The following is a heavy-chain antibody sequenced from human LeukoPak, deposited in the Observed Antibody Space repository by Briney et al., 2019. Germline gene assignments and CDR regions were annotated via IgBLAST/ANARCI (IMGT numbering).Heavy chain of an antibody. CDR3: ARQNRYCSSTSCSKFDY. CDR1: GGSISSGDYY. D-gene: IGHD2-2*01. CDR2: IYYSGST. Sequence: SETLSLTCTVSGGSISSGDYYWSWLRQPPGQGLEWIGYIYYSGSTYYNPSLKSRVTISVDTSKNQFSLKLSSVTAADTAVYYCARQNRYCSSTSCSKFDYWGQGTLVTVSS. J-gene: IGHJ4*02. V-gene: IGHV4-30-4*08.